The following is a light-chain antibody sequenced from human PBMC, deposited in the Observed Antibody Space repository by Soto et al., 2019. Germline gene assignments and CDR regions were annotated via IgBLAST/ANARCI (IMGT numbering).Light chain of an antibody. Sequence: EIVMPQSSATLSVSPGERARLSCRASQSVTNNLAWYQQKPGQAPRLLIYGASSGATGIPARFSGSGSGTEFTLTISRLQHEDFAVYYCQQHNNWTSTFCQGTKVDI. J-gene: IGKJ1*01. V-gene: IGKV3-15*01. CDR3: QQHNNWTST. CDR1: QSVTNN. CDR2: GAS.